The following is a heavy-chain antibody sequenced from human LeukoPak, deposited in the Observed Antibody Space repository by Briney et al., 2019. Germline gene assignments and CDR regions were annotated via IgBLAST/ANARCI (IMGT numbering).Heavy chain of an antibody. D-gene: IGHD6-13*01. CDR2: IYGGSRT. Sequence: PGGSLRLSCAASGFTVSSNYMSWVRQAPGKGLEWVSVIYGGSRTLYSDSVKGRFTISRDISKNTVYLQMSNLRAEDMAVYYCARDRVSSWYYFDYWGQEPWSPSPQ. CDR3: ARDRVSSWYYFDY. V-gene: IGHV3-66*01. CDR1: GFTVSSNY. J-gene: IGHJ4*01.